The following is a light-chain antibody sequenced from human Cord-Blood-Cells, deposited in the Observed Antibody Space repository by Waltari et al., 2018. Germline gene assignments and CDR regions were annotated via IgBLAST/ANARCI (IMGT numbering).Light chain of an antibody. CDR1: QSVSSY. CDR2: DAA. V-gene: IGKV3-11*01. J-gene: IGKJ5*01. Sequence: EIVLTQSPATLSLSPGERATLSCRASQSVSSYLAWYQQKTGQAPRLLIYDAANRATATPARFSGSGSGTDYTLTISSLEPEDFAVYYCQQRSNWPPITFGQGTRLEIK. CDR3: QQRSNWPPIT.